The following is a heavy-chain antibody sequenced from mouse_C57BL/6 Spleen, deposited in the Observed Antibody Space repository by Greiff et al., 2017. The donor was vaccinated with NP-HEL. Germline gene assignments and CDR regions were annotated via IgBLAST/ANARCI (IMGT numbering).Heavy chain of an antibody. CDR2: ISRGSSTI. CDR1: GFTFSDYG. D-gene: IGHD2-4*01. J-gene: IGHJ4*01. Sequence: EVKLMESGGGLVKPGGSLKLSCAASGFTFSDYGMHWVRQAPEKGLEWVAYISRGSSTIYYADTVKGRCTISRDNAKNTRFLQMTSLRSEDTAMYYCAKSYYDHYYAMDYWGKGTSVTVSS. V-gene: IGHV5-17*01. CDR3: AKSYYDHYYAMDY.